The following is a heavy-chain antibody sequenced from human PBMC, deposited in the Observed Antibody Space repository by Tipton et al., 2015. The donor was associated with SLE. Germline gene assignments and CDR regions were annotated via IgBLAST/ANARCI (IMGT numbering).Heavy chain of an antibody. CDR1: GFTFSNYA. J-gene: IGHJ6*03. CDR2: IYSGTITT. CDR3: AKTATYIDWLTEGSYSYYYMDV. Sequence: GSLRLSCAASGFTFSNYAMAWVRQAPGKGLEWVSLIYSGTITTYYADSVKGRFIISRDNSKNTLYLQMSSLRADDTAVYFCAKTATYIDWLTEGSYSYYYMDVWGKGTTVTVSS. V-gene: IGHV3-23*03. D-gene: IGHD3-9*01.